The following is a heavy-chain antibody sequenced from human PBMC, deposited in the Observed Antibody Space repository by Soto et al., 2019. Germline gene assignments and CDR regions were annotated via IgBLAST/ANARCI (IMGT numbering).Heavy chain of an antibody. J-gene: IGHJ6*03. V-gene: IGHV4-34*01. D-gene: IGHD2-21*01. Sequence: QVQLQQWGAGLLKPSETLSLTCAVYGGSFSGYYWSWIRQPPGKGLEWIGEINHSGSTNYNPSLKSGVPIAVDTSKSQFSLKLSSVTAADTAVYYCAREWVISYYYYMDVWGKGTTVTVSS. CDR2: INHSGST. CDR1: GGSFSGYY. CDR3: AREWVISYYYYMDV.